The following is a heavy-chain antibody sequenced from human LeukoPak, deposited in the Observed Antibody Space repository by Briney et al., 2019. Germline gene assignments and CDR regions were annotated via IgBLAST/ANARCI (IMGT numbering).Heavy chain of an antibody. J-gene: IGHJ4*02. D-gene: IGHD6-19*01. CDR1: GFTFSSYW. V-gene: IGHV3-23*01. Sequence: GGSLRLSCAASGFTFSSYWMHWVRQAPGKGLEWVSTISGSGGSTYYADSVKGRFTISRDNFKNTLYLQMKSLRAEDTAVYYCAKASGYNSGWYGDNWGQGTLVTISS. CDR3: AKASGYNSGWYGDN. CDR2: ISGSGGST.